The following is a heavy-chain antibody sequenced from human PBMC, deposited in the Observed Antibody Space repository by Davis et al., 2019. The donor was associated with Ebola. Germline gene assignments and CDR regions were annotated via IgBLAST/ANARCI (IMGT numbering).Heavy chain of an antibody. V-gene: IGHV5-51*01. Sequence: GESLKISCKGSGYSFTSYWIGWVRQMPGKGLEWMGIIYPGDSDTRYSPSFQGQVTISADKSISTAYLQWSSLKASDTAMYYCARHTEACGGDCFDAFDIWGQGTMVTVSS. CDR2: IYPGDSDT. D-gene: IGHD2-21*01. J-gene: IGHJ3*02. CDR1: GYSFTSYW. CDR3: ARHTEACGGDCFDAFDI.